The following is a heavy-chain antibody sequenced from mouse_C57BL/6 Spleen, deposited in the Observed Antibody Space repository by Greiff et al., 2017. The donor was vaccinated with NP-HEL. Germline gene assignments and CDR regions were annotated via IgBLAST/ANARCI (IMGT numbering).Heavy chain of an antibody. D-gene: IGHD1-1*01. CDR1: GYTFTDYY. V-gene: IGHV1-75*01. J-gene: IGHJ1*03. CDR2: IFPGSGST. Sequence: QVQLQQSGPELVKPGASVKISCKASGYTFTDYYINWVKQRPGQGLEWIGWIFPGSGSTYYNEKFKGKATLTVDKSSSTAYMLLSSLTSEDSAVYFCARDGGSSYMGYFDVWGTGTTVTVSS. CDR3: ARDGGSSYMGYFDV.